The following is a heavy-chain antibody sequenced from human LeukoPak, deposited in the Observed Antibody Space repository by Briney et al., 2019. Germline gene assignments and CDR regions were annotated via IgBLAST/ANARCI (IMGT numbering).Heavy chain of an antibody. CDR2: IRYDGGNK. CDR3: ARGLRYFDWLPNYYMDV. Sequence: GGSLRLSCAASGFTFSSYGMHWVRQAPGKGLEWVAFIRYDGGNKYYADSVKGRFTISRDNSKNTLYLQMNSLRAEDTAVYYCARGLRYFDWLPNYYMDVWGKGTTVTVSS. V-gene: IGHV3-30*02. J-gene: IGHJ6*03. CDR1: GFTFSSYG. D-gene: IGHD3-9*01.